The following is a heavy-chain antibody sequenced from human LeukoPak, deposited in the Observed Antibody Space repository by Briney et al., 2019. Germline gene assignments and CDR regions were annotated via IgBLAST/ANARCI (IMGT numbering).Heavy chain of an antibody. CDR2: ISAYNGNT. CDR1: GYTFTSYG. Sequence: ASVKVPCKASGYTFTSYGISWVRQAPGQGLEWMGWISAYNGNTNYAQKLQGRVTMTTDTSTSTAYMELRSLRSDDTAVYYCARLPARYGSGSRYYYGMDVWGQGTTVTVSS. CDR3: ARLPARYGSGSRYYYGMDV. J-gene: IGHJ6*02. V-gene: IGHV1-18*01. D-gene: IGHD3-10*01.